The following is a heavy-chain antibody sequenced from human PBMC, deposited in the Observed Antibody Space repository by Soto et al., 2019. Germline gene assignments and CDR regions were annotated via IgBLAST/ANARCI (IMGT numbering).Heavy chain of an antibody. J-gene: IGHJ6*02. D-gene: IGHD4-17*01. CDR2: IYPGDSDT. Sequence: XESLKISLQGSEDSFTSYWLGWVRQLPGKGLEWMGIIYPGDSDTRYSPSFQGQVTISADKSISTAYLQWSSLKASDTAMYYCARLRGDYYYYYYYGMDVWGHGTTVTVSS. CDR3: ARLRGDYYYYYYYGMDV. CDR1: EDSFTSYW. V-gene: IGHV5-51*01.